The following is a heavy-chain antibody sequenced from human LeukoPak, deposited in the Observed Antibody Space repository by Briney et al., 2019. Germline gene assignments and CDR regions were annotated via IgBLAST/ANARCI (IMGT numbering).Heavy chain of an antibody. CDR1: GFTFSSYS. CDR3: ARETGERANDAFDI. V-gene: IGHV3-21*01. J-gene: IGHJ3*02. D-gene: IGHD3-16*01. CDR2: ISSSSSYI. Sequence: GGSLRLSCAASGFTFSSYSMNWVRQAPGKGLEWVSSISSSSSYIYYADSVKGRFTISRDNAKNSLYLQMNSLRAEDTAVYYCARETGERANDAFDIWGQGTMVTVSS.